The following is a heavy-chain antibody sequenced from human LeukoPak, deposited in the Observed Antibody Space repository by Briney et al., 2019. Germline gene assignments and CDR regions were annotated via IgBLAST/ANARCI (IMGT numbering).Heavy chain of an antibody. CDR1: GGSFSGYY. J-gene: IGHJ3*02. CDR3: AREVPSYYYDSSGYYFGDAFDI. V-gene: IGHV4-34*01. CDR2: INHSGST. Sequence: SETLSLTCAVYGGSFSGYYWSWIRQPPGTGLEWMGEINHSGSTNYNPSLKSRVTIPVDTSKNQFSLKLSSVTAADTAVYYCAREVPSYYYDSSGYYFGDAFDIWGQGTMVTVSS. D-gene: IGHD3-22*01.